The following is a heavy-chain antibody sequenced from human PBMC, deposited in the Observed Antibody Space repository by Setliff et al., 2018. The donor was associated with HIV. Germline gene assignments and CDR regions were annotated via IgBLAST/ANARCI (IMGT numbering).Heavy chain of an antibody. CDR2: IHYSGGT. D-gene: IGHD3-3*01. Sequence: PSETLSLTCTVSGGSISSSSYYWGWIRQPPGKGLEWTGSIHYSGGTNFNPSLKRRVTISVDTSKNQFSLRLTSVTAADTAVYYCARDPKPKFWSGNSPFDYWGQGTLVTVSS. CDR1: GGSISSSSYY. V-gene: IGHV4-39*02. J-gene: IGHJ4*02. CDR3: ARDPKPKFWSGNSPFDY.